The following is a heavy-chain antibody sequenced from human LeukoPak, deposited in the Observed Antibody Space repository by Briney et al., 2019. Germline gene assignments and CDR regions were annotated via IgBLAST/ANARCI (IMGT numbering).Heavy chain of an antibody. CDR1: GGSISSYY. CDR3: ARELRWPDNWFDP. Sequence: PSETLSLTCTVSGGSISSYYWSWIRQPPGKGLEWIGYIYYSGSTNYNPSLKSRVTISVDTSKNQFSLKLSSVTAADTAVYYYARELRWPDNWFDPWGQGTLVTVSS. D-gene: IGHD4-23*01. V-gene: IGHV4-59*01. J-gene: IGHJ5*02. CDR2: IYYSGST.